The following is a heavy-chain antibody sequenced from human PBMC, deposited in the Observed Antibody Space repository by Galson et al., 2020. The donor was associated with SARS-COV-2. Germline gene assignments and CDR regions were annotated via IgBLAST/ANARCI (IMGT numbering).Heavy chain of an antibody. CDR3: ARRWGGCTSTSCSGLDS. J-gene: IGHJ4*02. D-gene: IGHD2-2*01. V-gene: IGHV4-30-4*01. CDR2: IYSNGIT. CDR1: GGSVSRGDNY. Sequence: SETLSLTCSVSGGSVSRGDNYWIWVRHPPGKGLEWIGYIYSNGITSYKPSLKSRVTISVDTSKNQFSLKLNSVTGADTAVYYCARRWGGCTSTSCSGLDSWGQGTLVTVSS.